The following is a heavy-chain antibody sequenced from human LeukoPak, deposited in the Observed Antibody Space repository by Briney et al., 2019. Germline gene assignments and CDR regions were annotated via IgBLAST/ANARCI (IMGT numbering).Heavy chain of an antibody. Sequence: GGSLRLSCAASGFTFSSYAMRWVRQAPGKGLGWVEVISYDGSNKYYADSVKGRFTISRDNSKNTLYLQMNSLRAEDTAVYYCARDGVGGDNWNTPYFQHWGQGTLVTVSS. CDR3: ARDGVGGDNWNTPYFQH. CDR1: GFTFSSYA. CDR2: ISYDGSNK. D-gene: IGHD1/OR15-1a*01. V-gene: IGHV3-30*01. J-gene: IGHJ1*01.